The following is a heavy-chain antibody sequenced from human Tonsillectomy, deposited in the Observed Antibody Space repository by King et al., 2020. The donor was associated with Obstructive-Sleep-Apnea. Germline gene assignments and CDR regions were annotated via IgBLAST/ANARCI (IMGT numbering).Heavy chain of an antibody. J-gene: IGHJ6*02. CDR1: GFTFTSSA. Sequence: QLVQSGPEVKKPGTSVKVSCKASGFTFTSSAVQWVRQARGQRLEWIGWIVVGSGNTNYAKNFQERVTITRDMSTRTAYMELGSLRSEDTAVYYCAAEPRLISSSWRGYGMDVWGQGTTVTVSS. V-gene: IGHV1-58*01. CDR3: AAEPRLISSSWRGYGMDV. D-gene: IGHD6-13*01. CDR2: IVVGSGNT.